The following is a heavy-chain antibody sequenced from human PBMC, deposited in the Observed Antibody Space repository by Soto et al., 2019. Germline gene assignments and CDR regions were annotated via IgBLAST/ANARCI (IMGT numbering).Heavy chain of an antibody. D-gene: IGHD4-4*01. V-gene: IGHV3-21*01. CDR1: GFTFSSYS. Sequence: GGSLRLSCAASGFTFSSYSMNWVRQAPGKGLEWVSSISSSSSYIYYADSVKGRFTISRDNAKNSLYLQMNSLRAEDTAVYYCARDLGDDYNLYYYYMDVWGKGTTVTVSS. CDR3: ARDLGDDYNLYYYYMDV. CDR2: ISSSSSYI. J-gene: IGHJ6*03.